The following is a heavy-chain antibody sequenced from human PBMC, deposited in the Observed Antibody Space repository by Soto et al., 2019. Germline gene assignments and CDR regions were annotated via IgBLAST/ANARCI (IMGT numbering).Heavy chain of an antibody. Sequence: SVKVSCKVSGCVFRRYAISWVRQAPGQGLEWLGGIVPIFGTTNYAQKFQGRVTIVADESTSTAYMDLSSLRSDDTAVYYCARPDEGSSHANHSDPCASDGWGQG. J-gene: IGHJ6*02. CDR3: ARPDEGSSHANHSDPCASDG. D-gene: IGHD2-21*02. CDR2: IVPIFGTT. V-gene: IGHV1-69*13. CDR1: GCVFRRYA.